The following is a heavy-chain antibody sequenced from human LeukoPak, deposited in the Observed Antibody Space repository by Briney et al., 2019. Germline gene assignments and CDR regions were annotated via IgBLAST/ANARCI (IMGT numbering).Heavy chain of an antibody. V-gene: IGHV3-49*04. CDR3: TRGPILLWIHDGMDV. CDR2: IRSKAYGGTT. D-gene: IGHD2/OR15-2a*01. J-gene: IGHJ6*02. CDR1: GFIFGDHA. Sequence: GGTLRLSCSASGFIFGDHAMSWVRQAPGKGLEWVGFIRSKAYGGTTEYAASVEGRFTISRDDSRGIAHLQLNSLKTEDTAFYYCTRGPILLWIHDGMDVWGQGTTVTVSS.